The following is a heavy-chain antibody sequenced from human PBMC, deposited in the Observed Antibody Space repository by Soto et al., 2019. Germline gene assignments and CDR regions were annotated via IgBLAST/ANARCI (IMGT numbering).Heavy chain of an antibody. Sequence: GGSLRLSCAASGFTFSSYAMHWVRQAPGKGLEWVAVISYDGSNKYYADSVKGRFTISRDNSKNTLYLQMNSLRAEDTAVYYCASVFSRAKGRITMISSGKAGGMDVWGQGTTVTVSS. D-gene: IGHD3-22*01. CDR2: ISYDGSNK. J-gene: IGHJ6*02. V-gene: IGHV3-30-3*01. CDR3: ASVFSRAKGRITMISSGKAGGMDV. CDR1: GFTFSSYA.